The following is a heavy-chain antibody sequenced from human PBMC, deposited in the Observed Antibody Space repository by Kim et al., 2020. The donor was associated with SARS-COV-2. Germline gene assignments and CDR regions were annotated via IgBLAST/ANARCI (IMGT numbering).Heavy chain of an antibody. CDR1: GYTFTSYG. D-gene: IGHD3-9*01. V-gene: IGHV1-18*01. CDR2: ISAYNGNT. J-gene: IGHJ4*02. Sequence: ASVKVSCKASGYTFTSYGISWVRQAPGQGLEWMGWISAYNGNTNYAQKLQGRVTMTTDTSTSTAYMELRSLRSDDTAVYYCASGTYDILTGEVEGWGQGTLVTVSS. CDR3: ASGTYDILTGEVEG.